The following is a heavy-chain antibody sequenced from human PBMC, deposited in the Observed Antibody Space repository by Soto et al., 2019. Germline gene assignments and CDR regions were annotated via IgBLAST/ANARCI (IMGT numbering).Heavy chain of an antibody. Sequence: QVQLVQSGAEVKKPGSSVKVSCKASGGTFSSDSFSWVRQAPGQGLEWMGGIIPMFDTPIYAQKFQDRVTITAEESTSTAYMQLSSLRSGDTAVYYCARSGGLDRDFNYWGQGSRVTVSS. V-gene: IGHV1-69*12. CDR3: ARSGGLDRDFNY. J-gene: IGHJ4*02. D-gene: IGHD2-15*01. CDR1: GGTFSSDS. CDR2: IIPMFDTP.